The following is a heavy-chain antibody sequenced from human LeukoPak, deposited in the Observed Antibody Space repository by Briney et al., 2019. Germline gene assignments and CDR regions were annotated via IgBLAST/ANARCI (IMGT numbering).Heavy chain of an antibody. Sequence: ASVKVSCKATGGTFSSYAISWVRQAPGQGLEWMGGIIPIFGTANYAQKFQGRVTITTDESTSTAYMELSSLRSEDTAVYYCAISSSWYGDAFDIWGQGTMVTVSS. CDR3: AISSSWYGDAFDI. CDR1: GGTFSSYA. V-gene: IGHV1-69*05. J-gene: IGHJ3*02. CDR2: IIPIFGTA. D-gene: IGHD6-13*01.